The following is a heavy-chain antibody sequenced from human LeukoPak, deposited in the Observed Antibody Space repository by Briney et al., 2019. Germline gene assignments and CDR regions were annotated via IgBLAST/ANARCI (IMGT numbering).Heavy chain of an antibody. CDR1: GFTFSSYG. J-gene: IGHJ4*02. CDR2: IWYDGSNE. V-gene: IGHV3-33*06. D-gene: IGHD2-2*01. CDR3: AKSSAARPGY. Sequence: GGSLRLSCAASGFTFSSYGMHWVRQAPGKGLEWVAVIWYDGSNEYYADSVKGRFTISRDNSKNTLYLQMNSLRAEDTAVYYCAKSSAARPGYWGQGTLVTVSS.